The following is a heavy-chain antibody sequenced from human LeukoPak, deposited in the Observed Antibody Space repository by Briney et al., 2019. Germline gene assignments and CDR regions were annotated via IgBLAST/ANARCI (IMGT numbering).Heavy chain of an antibody. CDR2: IRTTGDT. CDR1: GFTFNYYV. Sequence: PGGSLRLSCAVSGFTFNYYVMHWVRQAPGKRLEWVSAIRTTGDTHYPDSVKGRFAMSREDAKNSVHLQMNTLRAGDTAVYYCARGVSYYYDNSGHPGWYFDLWGRGTLVTVSS. J-gene: IGHJ2*01. CDR3: ARGVSYYYDNSGHPGWYFDL. D-gene: IGHD3-22*01. V-gene: IGHV3-13*01.